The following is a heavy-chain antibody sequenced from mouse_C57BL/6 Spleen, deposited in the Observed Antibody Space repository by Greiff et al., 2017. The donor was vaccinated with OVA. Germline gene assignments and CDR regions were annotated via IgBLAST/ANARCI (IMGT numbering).Heavy chain of an antibody. Sequence: VQLQQSGPELVKPGASVKISCKASGYAFSSSWMNWVKQRPGKGLEWIGRIYPGDGDTNYNGKFKGKATLTADKSSSTAYMQLSSLTSEDSAVYFCARGRYWDFDYWGQGTTLTVSS. CDR2: IYPGDGDT. V-gene: IGHV1-82*01. D-gene: IGHD2-14*01. CDR1: GYAFSSSW. CDR3: ARGRYWDFDY. J-gene: IGHJ2*01.